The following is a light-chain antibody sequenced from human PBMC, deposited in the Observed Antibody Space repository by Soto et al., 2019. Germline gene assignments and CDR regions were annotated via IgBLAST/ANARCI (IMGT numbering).Light chain of an antibody. V-gene: IGKV3-11*01. Sequence: EIVLTQSPATLSLSPGERATLSCRASQSVSSYLAWYQQKPGKAPRLLIYDASNRATGIPARFSGSGSGTDFTLTISSREPEDFVVYYCQQRSNCPLTFGGGTKVEIK. J-gene: IGKJ4*01. CDR2: DAS. CDR1: QSVSSY. CDR3: QQRSNCPLT.